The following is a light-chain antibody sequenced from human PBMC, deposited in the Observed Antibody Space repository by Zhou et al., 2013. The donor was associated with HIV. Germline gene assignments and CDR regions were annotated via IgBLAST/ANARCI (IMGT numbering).Light chain of an antibody. CDR1: QDIRNE. J-gene: IGKJ1*01. CDR2: GAS. V-gene: IGKV1-6*01. Sequence: AIQMTQSPSSLSASVGDRVTITCRASQDIRNELGWYQQKPGKAPKVLIYGASSLQSGVPSRFSGSGSGTDFTLTISSLQPEDFATYYCLQDNNYPRTFGQGTKVKI. CDR3: LQDNNYPRT.